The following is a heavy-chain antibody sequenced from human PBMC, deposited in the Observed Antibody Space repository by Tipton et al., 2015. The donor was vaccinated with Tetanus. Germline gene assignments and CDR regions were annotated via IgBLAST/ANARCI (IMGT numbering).Heavy chain of an antibody. Sequence: TLSLTCNVSGGSINTGDYYWSWIRQSPGKGLEWIVHVYYSGRTYYNPPLKSRVTISADMSKNQFSLKLTSVTAADTATYYCARMGFTYGQVVYWGQGALVTVAS. J-gene: IGHJ4*02. V-gene: IGHV4-30-4*01. CDR1: GGSINTGDYY. CDR3: ARMGFTYGQVVY. D-gene: IGHD5-18*01. CDR2: VYYSGRT.